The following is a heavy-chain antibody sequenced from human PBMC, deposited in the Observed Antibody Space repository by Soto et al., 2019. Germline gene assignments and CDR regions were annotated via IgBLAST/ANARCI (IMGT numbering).Heavy chain of an antibody. D-gene: IGHD2-15*01. CDR1: GGSISSGGYY. CDR3: ARENGCSGGSCYSDY. V-gene: IGHV4-31*03. CDR2: IYYSGST. J-gene: IGHJ4*02. Sequence: PSETLSLTYTVSGGSISSGGYYWSWIRQHPGKGLEWIGYIYYSGSTYYNPSLKSRVTISVDTSKNQFSLKLDSVTAADTAVYYCARENGCSGGSCYSDYWGQGTLVTVSS.